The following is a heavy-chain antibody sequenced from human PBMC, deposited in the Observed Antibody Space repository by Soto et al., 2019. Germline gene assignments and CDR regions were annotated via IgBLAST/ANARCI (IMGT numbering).Heavy chain of an antibody. CDR2: ISAYNGNT. J-gene: IGHJ4*02. CDR3: ARLVLWFGESSSYYFDY. D-gene: IGHD3-10*01. Sequence: QVQLVQSGAEVKKPGASVKVSCKASGYTFTSYGISWVRQAPGQGLEWMGWISAYNGNTNYAQKLQGRVTMTTDTSTSTAYMVLRSLRSDDTAVYYSARLVLWFGESSSYYFDYWGQGTLVTVSS. CDR1: GYTFTSYG. V-gene: IGHV1-18*01.